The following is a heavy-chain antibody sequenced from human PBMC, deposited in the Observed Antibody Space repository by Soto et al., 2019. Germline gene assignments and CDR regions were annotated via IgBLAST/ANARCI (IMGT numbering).Heavy chain of an antibody. V-gene: IGHV3-23*01. CDR1: GFTFSSYA. D-gene: IGHD1-26*01. CDR2: ISGSGGST. Sequence: GGSLRLSCAASGFTFSSYAMSWVRQAPGKGLEWVSAISGSGGSTYYADSVKGRFTFSRDNSKKTLYLQMNSLRAEDTAVYSCAITPDRIYSGIYYYYYYGMDFWVQGATVTVSS. J-gene: IGHJ6*02. CDR3: AITPDRIYSGIYYYYYYGMDF.